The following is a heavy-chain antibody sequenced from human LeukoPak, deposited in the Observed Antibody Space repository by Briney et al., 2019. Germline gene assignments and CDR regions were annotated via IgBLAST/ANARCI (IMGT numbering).Heavy chain of an antibody. J-gene: IGHJ3*02. CDR3: ARNYVLLYLIVGAAFDI. V-gene: IGHV3-23*01. Sequence: QPGGSLGPPLPASGFPFTTYGMSWVRQAPGKGLEGVSAFSVRDTNTYYADSVEGRFTISRDNSKNTLYLQMNSLRADDTAVDYCARNYVLLYLIVGAAFDIWGQGTMVTVSS. D-gene: IGHD3-9*01. CDR1: GFPFTTYG. CDR2: FSVRDTNT.